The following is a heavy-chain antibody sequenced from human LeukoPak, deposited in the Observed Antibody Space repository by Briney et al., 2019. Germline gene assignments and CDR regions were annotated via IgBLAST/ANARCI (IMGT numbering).Heavy chain of an antibody. D-gene: IGHD2-21*02. Sequence: SVKVSCKASGYTFSSYGISWVRQAPGQGLEWMGRIIPILGIANYAQKFQGRVTITADKSTSTAYMELSSLRSEDTAVYYCARDREAYCGGDCYSTLYYYYYGMDVWGQGTTVTVSS. J-gene: IGHJ6*02. V-gene: IGHV1-69*04. CDR1: GYTFSSYG. CDR3: ARDREAYCGGDCYSTLYYYYYGMDV. CDR2: IIPILGIA.